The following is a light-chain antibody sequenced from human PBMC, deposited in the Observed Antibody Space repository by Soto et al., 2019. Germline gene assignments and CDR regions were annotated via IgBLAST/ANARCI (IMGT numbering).Light chain of an antibody. CDR2: EAA. V-gene: IGLV2-14*01. CDR3: TSYTSTTTLV. CDR1: SNDIGANNY. Sequence: QSALTQPASVSGSPGQSITISCTGTSNDIGANNYVSWYQHHPGKARKILIYEAANRPSGVSHRFSGSKSGNTASLTISGLQAEDEADYFCTSYTSTTTLVFGGGTKLTVL. J-gene: IGLJ2*01.